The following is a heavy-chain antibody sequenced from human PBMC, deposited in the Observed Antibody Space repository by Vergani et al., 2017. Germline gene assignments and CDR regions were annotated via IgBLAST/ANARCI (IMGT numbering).Heavy chain of an antibody. CDR1: GSTFTTYG. V-gene: IGHV3-30*02. CDR2: IRYDGSNK. CDR3: ASSILSSTSCFD. D-gene: IGHD2-2*01. J-gene: IGHJ4*02. Sequence: QEQLVESGGGVVQPGGSLRLSCTAASGSTFTTYGVHWVRQAPGKGLEWVAFIRYDGSNKYYADSVKGRFTISRDNSKNTLYLQMNSLRAEDTAVYYCASSILSSTSCFDWGQGTLVTVSS.